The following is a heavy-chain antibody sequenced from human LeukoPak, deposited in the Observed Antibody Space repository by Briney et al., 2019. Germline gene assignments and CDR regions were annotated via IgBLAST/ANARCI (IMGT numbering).Heavy chain of an antibody. D-gene: IGHD3-22*01. CDR2: IYSGGST. CDR3: ARDSPCYCDSSGYWPCPLDY. CDR1: GFTVSSNY. J-gene: IGHJ4*02. V-gene: IGHV3-53*01. Sequence: GGSLRLSCAASGFTVSSNYMSWVRQAPGKGLEWVSVIYSGGSTYYADSVKGRFTISRDNSKNTLYLQMNSLRAEDTTVYYCARDSPCYCDSSGYWPCPLDYWGQGTLVTVSS.